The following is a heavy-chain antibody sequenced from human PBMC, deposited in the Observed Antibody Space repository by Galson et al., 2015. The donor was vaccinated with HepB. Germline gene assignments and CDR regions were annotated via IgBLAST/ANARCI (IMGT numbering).Heavy chain of an antibody. J-gene: IGHJ4*02. Sequence: SLRLSCAASGFTFSSYAMSWVRQAPGKGLEWVSAICGSGGSKYYADSVKGRFTISRDNSKNTLYLQMNSLRAEDTAVYYCAKDLGSGDFWSGYYRYFDYWGQGTLVTVSS. D-gene: IGHD3-3*01. CDR3: AKDLGSGDFWSGYYRYFDY. CDR2: ICGSGGSK. CDR1: GFTFSSYA. V-gene: IGHV3-23*01.